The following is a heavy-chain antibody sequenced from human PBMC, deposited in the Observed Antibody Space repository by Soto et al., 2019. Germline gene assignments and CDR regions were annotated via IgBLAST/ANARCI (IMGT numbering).Heavy chain of an antibody. Sequence: ASVKVSCKASGYTFTGYYMHWVRQAPGQGLEWMGWINPNSGGTNYAQKFQGWVTMTRDTSISTAYMELSRLRSDDTAVYYCARDRFPVRYCSGGSCYSSNNWFDPWGQGTLVTVSS. CDR1: GYTFTGYY. V-gene: IGHV1-2*04. CDR3: ARDRFPVRYCSGGSCYSSNNWFDP. J-gene: IGHJ5*02. D-gene: IGHD2-15*01. CDR2: INPNSGGT.